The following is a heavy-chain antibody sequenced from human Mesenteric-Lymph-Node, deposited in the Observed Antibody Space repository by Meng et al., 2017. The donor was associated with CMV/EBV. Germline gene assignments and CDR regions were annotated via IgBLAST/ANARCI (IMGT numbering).Heavy chain of an antibody. Sequence: SETLSLTRTVSGGSANSNGYYWSWIRQPPGKGLEWIGYIFYSGNTNYNPSLKSQVTISVDTSKNQFSLKLSSVTAADTAVYYCARDGYDFWRGSYLTSYYYGIDVWGQGTTVTVSS. CDR3: ARDGYDFWRGSYLTSYYYGIDV. CDR2: IFYSGNT. V-gene: IGHV4-61*08. J-gene: IGHJ6*02. CDR1: GGSANSNGYY. D-gene: IGHD3-3*01.